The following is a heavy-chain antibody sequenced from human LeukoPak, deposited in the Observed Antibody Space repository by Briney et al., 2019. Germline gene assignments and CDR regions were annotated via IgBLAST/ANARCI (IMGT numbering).Heavy chain of an antibody. CDR3: ASEQDYSNYVFNH. D-gene: IGHD4-11*01. V-gene: IGHV4-39*01. Sequence: PSETLSLTCTVSGGSISSSTYYWGWIRQSPGKGLEWIGSIYYSGSTYYNPSLKSRVTISVDTSKNQFSLKLSSVTAADPAVYYCASEQDYSNYVFNHWGQGTLVTVSS. CDR2: IYYSGST. CDR1: GGSISSSTYY. J-gene: IGHJ4*02.